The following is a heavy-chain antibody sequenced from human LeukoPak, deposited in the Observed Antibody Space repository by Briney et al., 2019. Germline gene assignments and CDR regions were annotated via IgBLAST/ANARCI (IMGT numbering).Heavy chain of an antibody. D-gene: IGHD5-24*01. J-gene: IGHJ5*02. Sequence: ASAKVSCKASGGTFSSYAISRVRQAPGQGLEWMGGIIPIFGTANYAQKFQGRVTITADESTSTAYMELSSLRSEDTAVYYCARDLRDGYNLNNWFDPWGQGTLVTVSS. V-gene: IGHV1-69*01. CDR3: ARDLRDGYNLNNWFDP. CDR2: IIPIFGTA. CDR1: GGTFSSYA.